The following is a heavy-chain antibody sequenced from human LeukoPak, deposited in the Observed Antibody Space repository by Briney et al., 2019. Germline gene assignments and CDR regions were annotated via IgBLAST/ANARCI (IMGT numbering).Heavy chain of an antibody. Sequence: SESLTLTCTVSGGSISSSSYYWGRIRQPPGKGLEWIGSIYYSGSTYYNPSIKRRVTISVDTSKTQSSLKLSSVTAADTAVYYCARDPSVVVPAAAHYFDYWGQGTLVTVSS. CDR2: IYYSGST. J-gene: IGHJ4*02. CDR3: ARDPSVVVPAAAHYFDY. V-gene: IGHV4-39*07. D-gene: IGHD2-2*01. CDR1: GGSISSSSYY.